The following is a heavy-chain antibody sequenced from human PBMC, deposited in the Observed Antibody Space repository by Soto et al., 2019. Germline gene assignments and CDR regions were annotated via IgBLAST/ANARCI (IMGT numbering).Heavy chain of an antibody. CDR2: ISYSGST. J-gene: IGHJ5*02. V-gene: IGHV4-59*01. CDR1: GASITTYY. Sequence: SETLSLTCSVSGASITTYYWSWIRQPPGKGLEWIGSISYSGSTKYNSSLESRVMISLDTSKNQFSLRLSSVTAADTAVYHRERDWDSSGLFDPWGQGALVTVSS. CDR3: ERDWDSSGLFDP. D-gene: IGHD3-10*01.